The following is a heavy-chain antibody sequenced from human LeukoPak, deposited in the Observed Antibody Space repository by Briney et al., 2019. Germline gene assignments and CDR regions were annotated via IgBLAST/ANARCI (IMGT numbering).Heavy chain of an antibody. CDR2: ISAYNGNT. Sequence: ASVKVSCKASGGTFSSYAINWVRQAPGQGLEWMGWISAYNGNTNYAQKLQGRVTMTTDTSTSTAYMELRSLRSDDTAVYYCARDFSSSWYYYYYYMDVWGKGTTVTVSS. CDR3: ARDFSSSWYYYYYYMDV. CDR1: GGTFSSYA. D-gene: IGHD6-13*01. J-gene: IGHJ6*03. V-gene: IGHV1-18*01.